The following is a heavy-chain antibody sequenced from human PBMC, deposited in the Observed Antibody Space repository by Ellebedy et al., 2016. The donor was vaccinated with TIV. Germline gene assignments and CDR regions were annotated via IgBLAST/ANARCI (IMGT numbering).Heavy chain of an antibody. D-gene: IGHD2-2*01. CDR1: GGSISSFY. V-gene: IGHV4-59*08. J-gene: IGHJ4*02. Sequence: MPSETLSLTCTVSGGSISSFYWRWIRQPPGKGLEWIGYTYYIGNTNSNPSLKSRITISLDTSKNQFSLKLSSVTAADTAVYYCARQGVPAASALDYWGQGTLVTVSS. CDR2: TYYIGNT. CDR3: ARQGVPAASALDY.